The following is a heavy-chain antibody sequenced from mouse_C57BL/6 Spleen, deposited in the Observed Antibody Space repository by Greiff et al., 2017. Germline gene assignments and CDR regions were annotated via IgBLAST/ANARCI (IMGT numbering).Heavy chain of an antibody. CDR2: ISYDGSN. D-gene: IGHD1-1*01. Sequence: EVKLQESGPGLVKPSQSLSLTCSVTGYSITSGYYWNWIRQFPGNKLEWMGYISYDGSNNYNPSLKNRISITRDTSKNQFFLKLKSVTTEDTATYYCASQFITTVVAFDYGGQGTTRTVSS. CDR1: GYSITSGYY. J-gene: IGHJ2*01. CDR3: ASQFITTVVAFDY. V-gene: IGHV3-6*01.